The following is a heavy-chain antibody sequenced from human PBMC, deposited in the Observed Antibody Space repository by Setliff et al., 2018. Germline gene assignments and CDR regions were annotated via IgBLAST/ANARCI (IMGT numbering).Heavy chain of an antibody. CDR2: INPKSGVT. J-gene: IGHJ6*03. V-gene: IGHV1-2*02. Sequence: ASVKVSCKTSGYSFTGYFIHWVRQAPRQGLEWLGWINPKSGVTSYAQSFQGRIAMTRDTSINTVYMELNSLTSDDAAVYFCAREGGLQGATSYYYFYNYINVWGKGTKVTVSS. CDR3: AREGGLQGATSYYYFYNYINV. CDR1: GYSFTGYF. D-gene: IGHD1-26*01.